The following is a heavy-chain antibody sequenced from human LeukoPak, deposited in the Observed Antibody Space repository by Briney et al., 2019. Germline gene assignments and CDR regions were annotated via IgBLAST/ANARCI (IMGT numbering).Heavy chain of an antibody. J-gene: IGHJ6*04. D-gene: IGHD2-2*01. V-gene: IGHV1-18*04. Sequence: ASVKVSCKASGYTFTSYGISWVRHAPGQGLEWVGWISAYNGNTNYAQKLQGRVTMTTDTSTSTAYMELRSLRSDDTAVYYCARVKYCSSTSCYAGFYYRMDVWGKGTTVTVSS. CDR3: ARVKYCSSTSCYAGFYYRMDV. CDR2: ISAYNGNT. CDR1: GYTFTSYG.